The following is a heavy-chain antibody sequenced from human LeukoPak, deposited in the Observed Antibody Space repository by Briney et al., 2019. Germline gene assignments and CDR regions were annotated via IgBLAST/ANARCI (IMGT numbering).Heavy chain of an antibody. V-gene: IGHV3-48*03. CDR1: GFSFSNHA. J-gene: IGHJ6*04. D-gene: IGHD3-10*02. CDR2: ISSSGSTI. Sequence: SGGSLRLSCAGSGFSFSNHAMHWVRQAPGKGLEWVSYISSSGSTIYYADSVKGRFTISRDNAKNSLYLQMNSLRAEDTAVCYCAELGITMIGGVWGKGTTVTISS. CDR3: AELGITMIGGV.